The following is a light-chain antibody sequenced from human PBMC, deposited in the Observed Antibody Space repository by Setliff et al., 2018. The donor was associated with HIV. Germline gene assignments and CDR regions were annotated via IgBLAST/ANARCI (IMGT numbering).Light chain of an antibody. Sequence: QSVLTQPRPVSGSPGQSVTIPCTGTSSDVGGYNYVSWYQHLPGKAPKLMIYDVTKRPSGVPDRFSGSKSGNTASLTISGLQSEDEADYYCCSYAGSCTSLYGFGTGTKV. V-gene: IGLV2-11*01. CDR2: DVT. J-gene: IGLJ1*01. CDR1: SSDVGGYNY. CDR3: CSYAGSCTSLYG.